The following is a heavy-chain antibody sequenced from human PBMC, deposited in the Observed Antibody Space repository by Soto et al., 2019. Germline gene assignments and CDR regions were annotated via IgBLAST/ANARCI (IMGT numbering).Heavy chain of an antibody. D-gene: IGHD6-13*01. CDR1: GFTFDDYA. Sequence: EVQLVESGGGLVQPGRSLRLSCAASGFTFDDYAMHWVRQVPGKGLEWVSGITWNSGSIGYADSVKGRFAISRDNAKNSLHLQMNSLRAEDTACYYCVKDESINWYSGHFRHWGQGTRVTVSS. V-gene: IGHV3-9*01. J-gene: IGHJ1*01. CDR2: ITWNSGSI. CDR3: VKDESINWYSGHFRH.